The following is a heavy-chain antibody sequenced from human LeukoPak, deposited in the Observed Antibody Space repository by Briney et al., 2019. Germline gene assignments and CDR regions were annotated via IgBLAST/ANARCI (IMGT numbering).Heavy chain of an antibody. CDR3: ASTDYGDYNPDLGWFDP. Sequence: GAPVKVSCKASGGTFSTFGISWVRQAPGQGLEWMGGIIPMSGTVNNAQKFQGRVTITADESTSTAYMELSSLRSEDTAVYYCASTDYGDYNPDLGWFDPWGQGTLVTVSS. J-gene: IGHJ5*02. V-gene: IGHV1-69*13. CDR1: GGTFSTFG. CDR2: IIPMSGTV. D-gene: IGHD4-17*01.